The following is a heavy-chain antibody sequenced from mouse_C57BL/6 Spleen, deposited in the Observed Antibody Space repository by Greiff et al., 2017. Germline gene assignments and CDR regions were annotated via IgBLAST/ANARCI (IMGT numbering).Heavy chain of an antibody. Sequence: QLQQSGAELVRPGASVTLSCKASGYTFTDYEMHWVKQTPVHGLEWIGAIDPETGGTAYNQKFKGKAILTADKSSSTAYMELRSLTSEDSAVYYCTIYYYGSSYAMDYWGQGTSVTVSS. CDR2: IDPETGGT. J-gene: IGHJ4*01. CDR1: GYTFTDYE. V-gene: IGHV1-15*01. CDR3: TIYYYGSSYAMDY. D-gene: IGHD1-1*01.